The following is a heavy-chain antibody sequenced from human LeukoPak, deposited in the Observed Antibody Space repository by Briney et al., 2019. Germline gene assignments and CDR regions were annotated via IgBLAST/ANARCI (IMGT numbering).Heavy chain of an antibody. CDR2: IKSKTDGGTT. Sequence: EGSLRLSCAASGFTYAWMSWVRQAPGKGLEWVGRIKSKTDGGTTDYAAPVKGRFTISRDDSKNTLYLQMNSLKTEDTAVYYCATFRHRSFDPWGQGTLVTVSS. J-gene: IGHJ5*02. CDR3: ATFRHRSFDP. CDR1: GFTYAW. V-gene: IGHV3-15*01.